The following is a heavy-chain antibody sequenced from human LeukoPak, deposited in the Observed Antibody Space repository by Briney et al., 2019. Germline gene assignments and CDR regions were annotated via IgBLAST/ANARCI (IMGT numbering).Heavy chain of an antibody. CDR3: AKGGTSPNFDY. CDR1: GFTFSSYG. J-gene: IGHJ4*02. Sequence: GGSLRLSCAASGFTFSSYGMHWVRQAPGKGLEWVAVISYDGSNKYYADSVKGRFTISRDNSENTLYLQMNSLRAEDTAVYYCAKGGTSPNFDYWGQGTLVTVSS. D-gene: IGHD2-2*01. CDR2: ISYDGSNK. V-gene: IGHV3-30*18.